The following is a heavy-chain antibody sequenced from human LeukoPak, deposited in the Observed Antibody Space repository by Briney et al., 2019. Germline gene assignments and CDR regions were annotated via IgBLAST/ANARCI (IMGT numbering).Heavy chain of an antibody. D-gene: IGHD3-3*02. CDR1: AFTFSDHY. CDR2: INFSGGNT. Sequence: GGSLRLSCAASAFTFSDHYMDWVRQAPGKGLEWLSLINFSGGNTYYADSMKGRFTISRDNSKDTLYLQMNSLRAEDTAIYYCARDIEFSTWGLGTMVTVSS. CDR3: ARDIEFST. V-gene: IGHV3-23*01. J-gene: IGHJ3*01.